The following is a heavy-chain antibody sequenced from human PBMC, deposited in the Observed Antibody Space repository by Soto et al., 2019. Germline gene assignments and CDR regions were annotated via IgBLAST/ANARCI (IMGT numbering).Heavy chain of an antibody. CDR1: GGSISSGGYS. J-gene: IGHJ5*02. CDR2: IYHSGST. CDR3: ARVPSP. V-gene: IGHV4-30-2*01. Sequence: QLQLQESGSGLVKPSQTLSLTCAVPGGSISSGGYSWRWIRQPPGKGLEWIGYIYHSGSTYNNPSLKSRVNISVDRSKTQFSRELSSVTAADTAVYYCARVPSPWGQGTLVTVSS.